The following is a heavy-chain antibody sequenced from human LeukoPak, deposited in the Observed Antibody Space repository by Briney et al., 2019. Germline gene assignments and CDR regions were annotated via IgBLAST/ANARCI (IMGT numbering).Heavy chain of an antibody. D-gene: IGHD3-16*02. CDR2: IYYSGST. CDR3: ARGGDMITFGGVIVYFDY. Sequence: SETLSLTCTVSGGSISSYYWSWIRQPPGKGLEWIGYIYYSGSTNYNPSLKSRVTISVDTSKNQFSLKLSSVAAADTAVYYCARGGDMITFGGVIVYFDYWGQGTLVTVSS. V-gene: IGHV4-59*01. J-gene: IGHJ4*02. CDR1: GGSISSYY.